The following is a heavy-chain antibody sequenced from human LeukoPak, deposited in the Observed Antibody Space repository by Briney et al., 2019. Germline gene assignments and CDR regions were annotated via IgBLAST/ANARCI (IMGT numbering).Heavy chain of an antibody. CDR3: ARDALSWQAAERHAVGSP. CDR2: ISGSGGST. D-gene: IGHD6-13*01. V-gene: IGHV3-23*01. J-gene: IGHJ5*02. Sequence: GGSLRLSCAASGFTFSTYAMSWVRQAPGKGLEWVSGISGSGGSTNYADSVKGRFTISRDNSKNTLYLQMNSLRAEDTAVYYCARDALSWQAAERHAVGSPWGQGTLVTVSS. CDR1: GFTFSTYA.